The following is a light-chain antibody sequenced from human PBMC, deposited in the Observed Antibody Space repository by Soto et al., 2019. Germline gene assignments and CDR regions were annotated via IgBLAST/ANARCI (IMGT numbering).Light chain of an antibody. Sequence: DIQMTQSPSSLSASVGDRVTITCRASQSIRSYLNWYQQKPGKAPKLRIYAASSLQSGVPSRFSGSGSGTDFTLTISRLQPEDFATYDGLLSYTTPRTFGQGTKVEIK. CDR3: LLSYTTPRT. J-gene: IGKJ1*01. V-gene: IGKV1-39*01. CDR1: QSIRSY. CDR2: AAS.